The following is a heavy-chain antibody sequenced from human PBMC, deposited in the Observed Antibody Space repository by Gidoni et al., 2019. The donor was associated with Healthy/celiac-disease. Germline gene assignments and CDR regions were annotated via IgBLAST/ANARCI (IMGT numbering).Heavy chain of an antibody. V-gene: IGHV3-15*01. Sequence: EVQLVESGGGVVKPGGSLRLSCAASGFTFSNAWMSWVRQAPGKGLEWVGRIKSKTDGGKTDYAAPVKGRFTISRDDSKNTLYLQMNSLKTEDTAVYYCTTVSFYDTIFGVVIPGWGQGTLVTVSS. J-gene: IGHJ4*02. D-gene: IGHD3-3*01. CDR2: IKSKTDGGKT. CDR1: GFTFSNAW. CDR3: TTVSFYDTIFGVVIPG.